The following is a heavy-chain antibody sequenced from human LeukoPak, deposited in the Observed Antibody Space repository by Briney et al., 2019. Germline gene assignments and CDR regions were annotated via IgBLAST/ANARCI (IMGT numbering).Heavy chain of an antibody. CDR1: GYTFTSYD. CDR3: ARSALPDDAFDI. D-gene: IGHD1-14*01. V-gene: IGHV1-8*01. CDR2: MNPNSGNK. J-gene: IGHJ3*02. Sequence: ASVKVSCKASGYTFTSYDINWVRQATGQGLEWMGWMNPNSGNKGYAQKFQGRVTMTRNTSISTAYMELSSLRSEDTAVYYCARSALPDDAFDIWGQGTMVTVSS.